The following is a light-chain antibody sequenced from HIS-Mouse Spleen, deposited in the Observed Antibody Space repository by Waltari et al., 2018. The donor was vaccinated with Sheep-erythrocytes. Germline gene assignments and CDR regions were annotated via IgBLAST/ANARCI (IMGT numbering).Light chain of an antibody. V-gene: IGKV1-17*03. Sequence: EIKMPQPQSAMSQSLGARFTITFRASPGISNYLAWFQQKPGKVPKRLIYAASSLQSGVPSRFSGSGSGTEFTLTISSLQPEDFATYYCLQHNSYPWTFGQGTKVEIK. CDR2: AAS. CDR3: LQHNSYPWT. CDR1: PGISNY. J-gene: IGKJ1*01.